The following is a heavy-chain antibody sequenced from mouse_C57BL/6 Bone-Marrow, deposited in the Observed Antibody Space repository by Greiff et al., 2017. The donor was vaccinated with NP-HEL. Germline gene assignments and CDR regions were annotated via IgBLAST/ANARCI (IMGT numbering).Heavy chain of an antibody. CDR3: ASGRY. CDR1: GYTFTSYW. D-gene: IGHD3-1*01. Sequence: QVQLKQPGAELVRPGTSVKLSCKASGYTFTSYWMHWVKQRPGQGLEWIGVIDPSDSYTNYNQKFKGKATLTVDTSSSTAYMLLSSLTSEDSAVYYCASGRYWGQGTTLTVSS. J-gene: IGHJ2*01. V-gene: IGHV1-59*01. CDR2: IDPSDSYT.